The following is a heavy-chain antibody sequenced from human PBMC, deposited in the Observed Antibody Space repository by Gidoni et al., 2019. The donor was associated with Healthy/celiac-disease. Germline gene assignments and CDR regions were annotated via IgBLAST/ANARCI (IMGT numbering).Heavy chain of an antibody. CDR3: ARDQFEYQLLYANWFDP. Sequence: EVQLVESGGGLVKPGGSLRLACAAFGFTFSSYSMNWVRQAPGKGLEWVSSSSSSSSYIYYADSVKGRFTISRDNAKNSLYLQMNSLRAEDTAVYYCARDQFEYQLLYANWFDPWGQGTLVTVSS. CDR2: SSSSSSYI. CDR1: GFTFSSYS. V-gene: IGHV3-21*01. J-gene: IGHJ5*02. D-gene: IGHD2-2*02.